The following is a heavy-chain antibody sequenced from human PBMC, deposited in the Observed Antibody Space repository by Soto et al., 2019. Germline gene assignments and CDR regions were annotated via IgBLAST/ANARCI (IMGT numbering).Heavy chain of an antibody. D-gene: IGHD6-13*01. V-gene: IGHV3-23*01. CDR2: IGGSGSTT. Sequence: EVQLLESGGDLEHPGGSLRLSCAASGFTFRNYAMSWVRQAPGKGLEWVSGIGGSGSTTYYADSVKGRFTISRDNSKNTMYLQMDSLRAEDTAVYFCVKGVDDSSWYCWYFDLWFRGTLFTVFS. CDR1: GFTFRNYA. J-gene: IGHJ2*01. CDR3: VKGVDDSSWYCWYFDL.